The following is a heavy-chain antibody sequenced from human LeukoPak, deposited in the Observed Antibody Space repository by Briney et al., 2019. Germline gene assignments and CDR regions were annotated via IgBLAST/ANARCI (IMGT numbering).Heavy chain of an antibody. CDR2: ISGSSKSNSP. V-gene: IGHV3-23*01. D-gene: IGHD4-17*01. Sequence: GGSLRLSCAASGFTFSSYAMSWVRQAPGKGLEWVSAISGSSKSNSPWYADSVRGRSTISRDNSKNMVHLQMESLRAEDTAVYFCARDRDYPRDQFDYWGQGTLVTVSS. CDR3: ARDRDYPRDQFDY. J-gene: IGHJ4*02. CDR1: GFTFSSYA.